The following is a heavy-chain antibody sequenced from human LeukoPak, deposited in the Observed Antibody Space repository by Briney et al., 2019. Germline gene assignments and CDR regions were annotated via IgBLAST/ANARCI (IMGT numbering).Heavy chain of an antibody. Sequence: GGSLRLSCAASGFTFSDYSMNWVRQAPGKGLEWVSAISSSSSYTYYADSVKGRFTISRDNANNSLHLQMSSLRAEDTAVYYCASLHCSSTSCYIRDAFEIWGQGTVVTVSA. CDR3: ASLHCSSTSCYIRDAFEI. D-gene: IGHD2-2*02. J-gene: IGHJ3*02. CDR2: ISSSSSYT. V-gene: IGHV3-21*01. CDR1: GFTFSDYS.